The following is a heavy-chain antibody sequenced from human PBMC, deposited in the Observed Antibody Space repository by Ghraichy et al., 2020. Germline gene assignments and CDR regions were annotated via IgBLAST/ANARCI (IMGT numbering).Heavy chain of an antibody. D-gene: IGHD5-18*01. CDR3: ARHDMVDTVMVTYGIYYGMDV. CDR1: GGSISSYF. Sequence: SETLSLTCTVSGGSISSYFWSWIRQPPGKGLEWIGYIFYSGSTKYNPSLKSRVSISIDTSKNQFSLKLSSVTAADTAVYYCARHDMVDTVMVTYGIYYGMDVWGQGTTVTVSS. V-gene: IGHV4-59*08. J-gene: IGHJ6*02. CDR2: IFYSGST.